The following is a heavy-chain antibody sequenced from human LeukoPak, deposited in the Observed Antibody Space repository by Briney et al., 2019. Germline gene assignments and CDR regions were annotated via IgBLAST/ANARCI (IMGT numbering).Heavy chain of an antibody. CDR1: GGTFSSYA. Sequence: GASVKLSCKASGGTFSSYAIRWVRQAPGQGLEWMTMIISIVGIANYAEKFQGRVTITTDKSTITAYMDLSSLRSEDTAVYYCARGGSCSSARCYEYYYGMDVWGQGTTVTVSS. J-gene: IGHJ6*02. V-gene: IGHV1-69*04. D-gene: IGHD2-2*01. CDR3: ARGGSCSSARCYEYYYGMDV. CDR2: IISIVGIA.